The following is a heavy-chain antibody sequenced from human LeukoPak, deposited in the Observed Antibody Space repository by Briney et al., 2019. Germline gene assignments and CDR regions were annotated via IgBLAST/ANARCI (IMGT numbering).Heavy chain of an antibody. CDR1: GGSFSGYY. D-gene: IGHD3-10*01. CDR2: INHSGST. CDR3: ARDPYGSGSYAPSYYYYGMDV. Sequence: SETLSLTCAVYGGSFSGYYWSWIRQPPGKGLEWMGEINHSGSTNYNPSFKSRVTISVDTSKNQFSLKLSSVTAADTAVYYCARDPYGSGSYAPSYYYYGMDVWGQGTTVTVSS. J-gene: IGHJ6*02. V-gene: IGHV4-34*01.